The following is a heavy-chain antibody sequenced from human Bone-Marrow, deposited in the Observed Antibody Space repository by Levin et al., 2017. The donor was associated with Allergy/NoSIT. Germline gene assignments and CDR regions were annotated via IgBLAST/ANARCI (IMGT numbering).Heavy chain of an antibody. CDR1: GFSLSTSGVG. D-gene: IGHD5-18*01. CDR3: VHRDTAKVTGYFDY. V-gene: IGHV2-5*02. Sequence: SGPTLVKPTQTLTLTCTFSGFSLSTSGVGVGWIRQPPGKALEWLAVIYWDDDKRHSPSLKSRLTIAKDTSKNQVVLTMTNMDPVDTATYYCVHRDTAKVTGYFDYWGQGTLVTVSS. J-gene: IGHJ4*02. CDR2: IYWDDDK.